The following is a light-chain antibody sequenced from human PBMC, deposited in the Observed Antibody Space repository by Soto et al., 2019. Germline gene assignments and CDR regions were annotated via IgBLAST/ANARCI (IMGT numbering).Light chain of an antibody. CDR2: DAS. CDR3: QQRSNWLPIT. CDR1: QSVSSY. J-gene: IGKJ5*01. V-gene: IGKV3-11*01. Sequence: EIVLTQSPGTLSLSPGERATLSCRASQSVSSYLAWYQQKPGQAPRLLIYDASNRATGTPARFSGSGSGTDFTLTISSLEPEDFAVYYCQQRSNWLPITFGQGTRLEIK.